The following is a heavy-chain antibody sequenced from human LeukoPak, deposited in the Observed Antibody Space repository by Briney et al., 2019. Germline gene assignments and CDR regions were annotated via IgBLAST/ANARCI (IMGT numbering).Heavy chain of an antibody. J-gene: IGHJ4*02. D-gene: IGHD4-23*01. CDR1: GGSFSGYY. V-gene: IGHV4-34*01. CDR2: INHSGST. Sequence: SETLTLTCAVYGGSFSGYYWSWIRQPPGKGLEWIGEINHSGSTNYNPSLTSRVTISVDTSKNQFSLKLSSVTAADTAVYYCARGKSHAGNSIHWGQGTLVTVSS. CDR3: ARGKSHAGNSIH.